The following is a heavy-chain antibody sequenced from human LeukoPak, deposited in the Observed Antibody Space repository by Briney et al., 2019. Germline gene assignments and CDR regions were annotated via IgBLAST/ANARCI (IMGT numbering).Heavy chain of an antibody. CDR3: AKTGERDY. J-gene: IGHJ4*02. Sequence: GGSLRLSCAASGFTFNKSWTSWVRQAPGKGPEWVANIKEDGTQKYYVDSVRGRFTISRDNAENSLYLQMNSLRDEDTAVYYCAKTGERDYWGRGTLVTVSS. V-gene: IGHV3-7*01. CDR1: GFTFNKSW. D-gene: IGHD7-27*01. CDR2: IKEDGTQK.